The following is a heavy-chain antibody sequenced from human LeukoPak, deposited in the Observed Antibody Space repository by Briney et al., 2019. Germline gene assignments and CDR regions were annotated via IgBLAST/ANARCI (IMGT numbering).Heavy chain of an antibody. J-gene: IGHJ6*03. V-gene: IGHV3-43D*04. CDR1: GFTFDDYA. CDR3: AKAYSSGYPLTRYYYYYYMDV. D-gene: IGHD3-22*01. Sequence: GGSLRLSCAASGFTFDDYAMHWGRQAPGKGLEWVSLISWDGGSTYYADSVKGRFTISRDNSKNSLYLQMNSLRAEDTALYYCAKAYSSGYPLTRYYYYYYMDVWGKGTTVTVSS. CDR2: ISWDGGST.